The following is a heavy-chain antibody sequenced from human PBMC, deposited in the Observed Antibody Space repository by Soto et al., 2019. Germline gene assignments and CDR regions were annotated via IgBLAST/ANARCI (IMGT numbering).Heavy chain of an antibody. V-gene: IGHV4-59*01. Sequence: SETLSLTCTVSGASISSYYWSWIRQPPGKGLEWIGYIYYSGSTNYNPSLKSRVTISVDTSKNQFSLKLSSVTAADTAVYYCARGKKYDFWSGYYYFDYWGQGTLVTVSS. CDR2: IYYSGST. CDR1: GASISSYY. J-gene: IGHJ4*02. CDR3: ARGKKYDFWSGYYYFDY. D-gene: IGHD3-3*01.